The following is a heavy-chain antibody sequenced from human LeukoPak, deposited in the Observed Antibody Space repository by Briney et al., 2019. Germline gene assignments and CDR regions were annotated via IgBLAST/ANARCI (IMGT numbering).Heavy chain of an antibody. D-gene: IGHD6-19*01. CDR3: TKSTPSTAGAHGMDV. CDR2: IPGSGADT. J-gene: IGHJ6*02. V-gene: IGHV3-23*01. CDR1: GFIFSNYV. Sequence: PGGSLRLSCAASGFIFSNYVMRWVRQAPGKGLEWVSSIPGSGADTYHADSVKGRFIISRDNSKNPLYLEMNSLRAEDTAVYYCTKSTPSTAGAHGMDVWGQGTTVTVSS.